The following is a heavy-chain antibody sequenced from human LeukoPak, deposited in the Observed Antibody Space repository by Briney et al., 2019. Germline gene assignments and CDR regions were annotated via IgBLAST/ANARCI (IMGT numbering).Heavy chain of an antibody. CDR3: ASDGYYGSGRPFDY. J-gene: IGHJ4*02. D-gene: IGHD3-10*01. V-gene: IGHV3-33*01. CDR2: IWYDGSEK. Sequence: PGGSLRLSCAASGFNFNDSGMHWVRQAPGKGLEWVAVIWYDGSEKYYADSVKGRLTISRDNSKNTLYLQMNSLRADDTAVYYCASDGYYGSGRPFDYWGQGALVSVSS. CDR1: GFNFNDSG.